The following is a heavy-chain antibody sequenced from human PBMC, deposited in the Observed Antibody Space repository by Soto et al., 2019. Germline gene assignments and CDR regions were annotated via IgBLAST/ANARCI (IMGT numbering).Heavy chain of an antibody. V-gene: IGHV1-18*04. J-gene: IGHJ5*02. Sequence: ASVKVSCKASGYTFNMYGITWVRQAPGQGLEWMGWISAYNGNTNYAQKLQGRVTMTTDTSTSTAYMELRSLRSDDTAVYYCARQDVVVPRAIPEFDPWRQGTLVTVSS. CDR1: GYTFNMYG. D-gene: IGHD2-2*02. CDR3: ARQDVVVPRAIPEFDP. CDR2: ISAYNGNT.